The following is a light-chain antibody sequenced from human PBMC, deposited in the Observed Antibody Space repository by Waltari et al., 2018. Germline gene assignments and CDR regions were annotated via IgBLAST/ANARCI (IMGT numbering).Light chain of an antibody. CDR2: NTY. CDR1: QSVARA. V-gene: IGKV3-20*01. J-gene: IGKJ1*01. CDR3: QNYVRLPAT. Sequence: EIVLTQSPGTLSLSPGERATLSCRASQSVARALAWYQQKPGQPPRLLIYNTYTRATGVPGRFSGGGSGTDFSLTISRLEPEDFAVYYCQNYVRLPATFGQGTKVEIK.